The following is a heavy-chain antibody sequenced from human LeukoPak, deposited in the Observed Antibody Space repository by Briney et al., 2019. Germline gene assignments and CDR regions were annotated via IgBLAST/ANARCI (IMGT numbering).Heavy chain of an antibody. CDR1: GYTFTSYG. J-gene: IGHJ3*02. D-gene: IGHD1-26*01. Sequence: GASVKVSCKASGYTFTSYGISWVRQAPGQGLEWMGWISAYNGNTNYAQKLQGRVTMTTDTSTSTAYMELRSLRSDDTAVYYCARQSRELLDLSGAFDIWGQGTMVTVSS. CDR2: ISAYNGNT. CDR3: ARQSRELLDLSGAFDI. V-gene: IGHV1-18*01.